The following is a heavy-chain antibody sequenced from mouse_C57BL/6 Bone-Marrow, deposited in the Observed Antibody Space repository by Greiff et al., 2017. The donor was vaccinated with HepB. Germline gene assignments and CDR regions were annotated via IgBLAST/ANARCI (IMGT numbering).Heavy chain of an antibody. J-gene: IGHJ3*01. CDR2: INSDGGST. D-gene: IGHD2-3*01. CDR3: ARQGDGYYDAY. CDR1: EYEFPSHD. V-gene: IGHV5-2*01. Sequence: EVKLVESGGGLVQPGESLKLSCEPNEYEFPSHDMSWVRKTPEKRLELVAAINSDGGSTYYPDTMERRFIISRDNTKKPLYLQMSSLRSEVTALYYCARQGDGYYDAYWGQGTLVTVSA.